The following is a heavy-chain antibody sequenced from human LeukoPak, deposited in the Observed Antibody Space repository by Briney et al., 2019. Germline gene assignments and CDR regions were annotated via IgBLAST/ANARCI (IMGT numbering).Heavy chain of an antibody. V-gene: IGHV3-53*01. CDR3: ARRAGDYSHPYDY. CDR2: IYSGGST. CDR1: GFTVSTNS. Sequence: PGGSLRLPCTVSGFTVSTNSMSWVRQTPGKGLEWVSFIYSGGSTHYSDSVKGRFTISRDNSKNTLYLQMNSLRAEDTAVYYCARRAGDYSHPYDYWGQGTLVTVSS. J-gene: IGHJ4*02. D-gene: IGHD3-22*01.